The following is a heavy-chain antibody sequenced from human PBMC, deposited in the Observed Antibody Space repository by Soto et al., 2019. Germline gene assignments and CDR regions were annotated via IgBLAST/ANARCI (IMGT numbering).Heavy chain of an antibody. D-gene: IGHD3-16*01. J-gene: IGHJ4*02. Sequence: QVHLVQSGAEVKKPGASVKVSCKASGFTFTNYAITWVRQAPGQGLEWMGWISAYNGNTQYAQNLQGRVTMTTDTSTSTAYMELGSLTGDNTAVYYCARYFTGWPPDGVDSWGQGTLVTVSS. CDR1: GFTFTNYA. CDR3: ARYFTGWPPDGVDS. V-gene: IGHV1-18*01. CDR2: ISAYNGNT.